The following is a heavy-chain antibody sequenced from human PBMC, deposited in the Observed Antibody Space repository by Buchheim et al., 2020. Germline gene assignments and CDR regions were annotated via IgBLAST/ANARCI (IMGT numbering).Heavy chain of an antibody. D-gene: IGHD4-17*01. CDR3: ARDGWDYGEGDFDY. V-gene: IGHV3-33*01. J-gene: IGHJ4*02. CDR2: IWYDGSNN. Sequence: QVQLVESGGGVVQPGRSLRLSCAASGFTFSSYGMHWVRQAPGKGLEWVAVIWYDGSNNTHADSVKGRFTISRDNSKNTLYLQMNSLRAEDTAVYYCARDGWDYGEGDFDYWGQGTL. CDR1: GFTFSSYG.